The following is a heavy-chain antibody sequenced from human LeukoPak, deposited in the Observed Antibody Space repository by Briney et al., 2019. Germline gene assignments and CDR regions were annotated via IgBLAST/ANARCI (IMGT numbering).Heavy chain of an antibody. CDR2: IIPIFGTA. CDR1: GGTFSSYA. J-gene: IGHJ3*02. V-gene: IGHV1-69*06. CDR3: ASLQGWLPITRHDAFDI. D-gene: IGHD3-22*01. Sequence: ASVKVSCKASGGTFSSYAISWVRQAPGQGLEWMGGIIPIFGTANYAQKFQGRVTITADKSTSTAYMELSSLRSEDTAVYYCASLQGWLPITRHDAFDIWGQGTMVTVSS.